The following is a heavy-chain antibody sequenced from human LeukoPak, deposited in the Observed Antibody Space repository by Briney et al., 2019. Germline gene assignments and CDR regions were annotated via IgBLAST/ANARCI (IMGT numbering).Heavy chain of an antibody. Sequence: SGGSLRLSCAASGFTFSSYEMNWVRQAPGKGLEWVSGISNSGGSTYYADSVKGRFTISRDNSKNTLYLQMNSLRAEDTALYYCAKGLERESRLDSWGQGTLVTVSS. CDR2: ISNSGGST. D-gene: IGHD1-1*01. CDR1: GFTFSSYE. J-gene: IGHJ4*02. V-gene: IGHV3-23*01. CDR3: AKGLERESRLDS.